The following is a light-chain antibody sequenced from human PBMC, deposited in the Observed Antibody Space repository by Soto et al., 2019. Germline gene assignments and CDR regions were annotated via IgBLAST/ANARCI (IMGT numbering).Light chain of an antibody. V-gene: IGKV3D-7*01. CDR1: QSVSSSY. Sequence: EIVLTQSPGTLSLSPGERATLSCRASQSVSSSYLAWYQQRPEQPPRLLIYWASTRQSGVPDRFVGSGSETDFTLTISSLQAGDEAVYHCQQYYNTPYTFGQGTKLEIK. CDR3: QQYYNTPYT. J-gene: IGKJ2*01. CDR2: WAS.